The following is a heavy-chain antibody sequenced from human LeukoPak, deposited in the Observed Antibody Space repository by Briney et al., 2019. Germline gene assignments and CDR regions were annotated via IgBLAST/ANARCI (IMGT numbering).Heavy chain of an antibody. CDR2: IRYDGSNK. CDR1: GFTFSSYG. Sequence: PGGSLRLSCAASGFTFSSYGMHWVRQAPGKGLEWVAFIRYDGSNKYYADSVKGRFTISRDNSKNTLYLQMNSLRAEDTAVYYCARAPTTGVKGAFDIWGQGTMVTVSS. D-gene: IGHD1-14*01. J-gene: IGHJ3*02. V-gene: IGHV3-30*02. CDR3: ARAPTTGVKGAFDI.